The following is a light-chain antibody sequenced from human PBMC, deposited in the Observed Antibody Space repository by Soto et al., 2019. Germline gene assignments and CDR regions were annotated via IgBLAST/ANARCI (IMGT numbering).Light chain of an antibody. CDR2: DAS. V-gene: IGKV1-5*01. Sequence: DIQMTQSPSTLSASVGDRVTIACRASQSIRGWLAWYQQKPGKAPKLLIFDASTLESGVPSRFSGSGYGTEFTLTISTLQPEDFATYSCQQYNTFWTFVKGTKVDI. J-gene: IGKJ1*01. CDR1: QSIRGW. CDR3: QQYNTFWT.